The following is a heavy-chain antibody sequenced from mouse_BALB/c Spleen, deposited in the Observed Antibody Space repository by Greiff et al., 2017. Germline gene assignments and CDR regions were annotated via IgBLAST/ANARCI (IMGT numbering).Heavy chain of an antibody. V-gene: IGHV5-17*02. CDR2: ISSGSSTI. CDR3: ARGEITTVVDY. J-gene: IGHJ2*01. CDR1: GFTFSSFG. Sequence: DVHLVESGGGLVQPGGSRKLSCAASGFTFSSFGMHWVRQAPEKGLEWVAYISSGSSTIYYADTVKGRFTISRDNPKNTLFLQMTSLRSEDTAMYYCARGEITTVVDYWGQGTTLTVSS. D-gene: IGHD1-1*01.